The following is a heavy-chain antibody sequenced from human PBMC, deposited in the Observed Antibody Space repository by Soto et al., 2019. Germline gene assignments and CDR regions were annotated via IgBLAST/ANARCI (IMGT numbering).Heavy chain of an antibody. CDR1: GGTFGSDA. V-gene: IGHV1-69*06. Sequence: SVKVSCKASGGTFGSDAITWVRQAPGQGLEWVGRIIPIFGTTNYAQNLQGRVTISADKSTLTSYMELHSLTSDNTALYYCARDRTDSGYYTNWLDPWGQGTQVTVSS. J-gene: IGHJ5*02. CDR3: ARDRTDSGYYTNWLDP. D-gene: IGHD3-22*01. CDR2: IIPIFGTT.